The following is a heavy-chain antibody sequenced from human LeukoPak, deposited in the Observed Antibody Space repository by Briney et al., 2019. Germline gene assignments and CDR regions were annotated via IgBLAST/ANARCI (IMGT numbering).Heavy chain of an antibody. CDR2: IIPIFGTA. J-gene: IGHJ4*02. D-gene: IGHD2-8*01. Sequence: SVKVSCKASGGTFSSYAISWVRQAPGQGLEWMGGIIPIFGTADYAQKFQGRVTITTDESTSTAYMELSSLRSEDTAVYYCAGSMLPNYYFDYWGQGTLVTVSS. CDR3: AGSMLPNYYFDY. CDR1: GGTFSSYA. V-gene: IGHV1-69*05.